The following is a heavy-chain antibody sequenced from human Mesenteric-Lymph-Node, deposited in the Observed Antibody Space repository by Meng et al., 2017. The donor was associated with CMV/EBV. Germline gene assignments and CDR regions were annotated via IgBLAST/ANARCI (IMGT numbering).Heavy chain of an antibody. CDR1: GYIFSGYY. J-gene: IGHJ4*02. V-gene: IGHV1-2*02. D-gene: IGHD3-16*01. CDR3: ARDWGAYTDYFFDY. CDR2: INTSSGGT. Sequence: ASVKVSCKASGYIFSGYYTHWVRQAPGQGLQWIGWINTSSGGTTYAQKFQGRVTITRDTSISTAYMEVRRLRSDDTAVYYCARDWGAYTDYFFDYWGQGTLVTVSS.